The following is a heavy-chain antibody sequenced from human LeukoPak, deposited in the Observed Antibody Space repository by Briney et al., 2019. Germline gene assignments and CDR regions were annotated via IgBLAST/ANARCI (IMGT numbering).Heavy chain of an antibody. CDR1: GFTFSNYD. Sequence: GGSLRLSCAASGFTFSNYDMHWVRQATGKGLEWVSGIDTAGDTYYPGSVKGRFTISRENAKNSLYLRVNSLRAEDTAVYYCTRDGTVVRGLPRRARTFYGMDVWGQGTTVTVSS. J-gene: IGHJ6*02. D-gene: IGHD3-10*01. CDR2: IDTAGDT. CDR3: TRDGTVVRGLPRRARTFYGMDV. V-gene: IGHV3-13*01.